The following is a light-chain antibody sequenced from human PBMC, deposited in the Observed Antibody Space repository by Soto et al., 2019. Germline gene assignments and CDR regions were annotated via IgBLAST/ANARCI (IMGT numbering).Light chain of an antibody. J-gene: IGKJ1*01. CDR2: AAF. V-gene: IGKV1-39*01. CDR1: QSISSY. CDR3: QQRYSSPRT. Sequence: DIQLIQSPSSLSASVGDRITITCRASQSISSYLNWYQLKPGKAPKLLIYAAFSLHSGVPSRFSGSGSGTDYSLTISSLQPEDFATYYCQQRYSSPRTFGQGTKVEL.